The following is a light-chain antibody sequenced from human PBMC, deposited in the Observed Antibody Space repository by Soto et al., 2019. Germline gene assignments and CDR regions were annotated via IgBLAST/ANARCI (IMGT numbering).Light chain of an antibody. V-gene: IGLV4-69*01. CDR3: QTWGSGTVL. J-gene: IGLJ2*01. Sequence: QPVLTQSPSASASLGASVKLTCTLSSGHSSYAIAWHQQQPEKGPRYLMKLNSDGSHSKGDGIPDRFSGSSSGAERYLTISSLQSEDEADYYCQTWGSGTVLLGGGTKLTVL. CDR1: SGHSSYA. CDR2: LNSDGSH.